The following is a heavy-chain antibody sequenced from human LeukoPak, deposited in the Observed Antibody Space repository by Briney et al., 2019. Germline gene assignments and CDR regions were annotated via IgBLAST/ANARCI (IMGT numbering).Heavy chain of an antibody. J-gene: IGHJ4*02. Sequence: SVKVSCKASGGTFSSYAISWVRQAPGQGLEWMGGIIPIFGTANYAQKFQGRVTITADRSTSTAYMELSSLRAEDTAVYYCAKDPHKYYYDSSGHYYYFDYWGQGTLVTVSS. CDR3: AKDPHKYYYDSSGHYYYFDY. CDR1: GGTFSSYA. V-gene: IGHV1-69*06. D-gene: IGHD3-22*01. CDR2: IIPIFGTA.